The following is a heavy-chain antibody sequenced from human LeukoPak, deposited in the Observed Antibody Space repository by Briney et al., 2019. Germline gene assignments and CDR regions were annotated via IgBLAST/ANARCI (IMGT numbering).Heavy chain of an antibody. D-gene: IGHD2-15*01. Sequence: GGSLRLSCAASGFTVSSNYMSWVRQAPGKGLEWVSVIYSGGSTYYADSVKGRFTISRDNSKNTLYLQMNSLRAEDTAVYYCASQMVAEFFSRYYYGMDVWGQGTTVTVSS. CDR2: IYSGGST. CDR3: ASQMVAEFFSRYYYGMDV. V-gene: IGHV3-53*01. J-gene: IGHJ6*02. CDR1: GFTVSSNY.